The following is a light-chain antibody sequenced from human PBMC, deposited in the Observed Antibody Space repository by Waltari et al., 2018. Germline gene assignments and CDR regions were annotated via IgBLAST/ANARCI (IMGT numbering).Light chain of an antibody. CDR3: CSYADNNIYV. CDR1: DSDVGGYEY. J-gene: IGLJ1*01. V-gene: IGLV2-11*01. Sequence: QSALTQPRSVSGSPGQSVTISCTGTDSDVGGYEYVSWYQHHPGKAPKLLIYDVTKRPSGVPDRFSGSKSGNTASLTISGLHGEDEADYYCCSYADNNIYVFGTGTNVAVL. CDR2: DVT.